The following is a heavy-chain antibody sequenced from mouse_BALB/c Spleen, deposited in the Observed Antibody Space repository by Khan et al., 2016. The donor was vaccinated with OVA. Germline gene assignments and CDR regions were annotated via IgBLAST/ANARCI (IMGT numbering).Heavy chain of an antibody. J-gene: IGHJ2*01. Sequence: QVQLKESGAELAKPGASVKMSCKASGYTFINYWILWVKQRPGQGLEWIGYINPSTGYTEYNQNFKDKATLTADKSSSTAYMQLNSLTSEDSAVYYDARRSLRWDFDYWGQGTTLTVSS. CDR3: ARRSLRWDFDY. V-gene: IGHV1-7*01. CDR1: GYTFINYW. D-gene: IGHD1-1*01. CDR2: INPSTGYT.